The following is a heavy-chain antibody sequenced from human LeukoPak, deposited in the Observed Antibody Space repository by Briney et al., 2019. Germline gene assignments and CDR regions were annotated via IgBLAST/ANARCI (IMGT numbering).Heavy chain of an antibody. J-gene: IGHJ4*02. CDR2: FTSSGGST. CDR3: AKYDSASYYYAPTDY. CDR1: GFTFSSYA. V-gene: IGHV3-23*01. Sequence: GGSLRLSCAASGFTFSSYAMTWVRQAPGEGLEGASVFTSSGGSTYYADSVKGRFTISRDNSKNTLYLQMNSLRAEDTAVYYCAKYDSASYYYAPTDYWGQGTLVTVSS. D-gene: IGHD3-22*01.